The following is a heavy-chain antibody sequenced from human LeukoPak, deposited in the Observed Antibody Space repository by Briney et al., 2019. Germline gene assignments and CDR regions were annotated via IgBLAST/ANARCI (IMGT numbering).Heavy chain of an antibody. D-gene: IGHD2-15*01. J-gene: IGHJ6*03. Sequence: GASVKVSCKASGRTFSSYTISWVRQAPGQGLEWMGRIIPILGIANYAQKVQGRVTITADKSTSTAYMELSSLRSEDTAVYYCARGGPLDPAVVAATRGMDVWGKGTTVTVSS. CDR2: IIPILGIA. CDR3: ARGGPLDPAVVAATRGMDV. CDR1: GRTFSSYT. V-gene: IGHV1-69*02.